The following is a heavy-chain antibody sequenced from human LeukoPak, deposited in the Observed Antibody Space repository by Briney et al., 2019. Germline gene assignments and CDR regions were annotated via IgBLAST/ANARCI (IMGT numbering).Heavy chain of an antibody. CDR1: GFTFSSYA. V-gene: IGHV3-30-3*01. CDR3: AREPPGDAFDI. CDR2: ISYDGSNK. Sequence: PGGSLRLSCAASGFTFSSYAMHWVRQAPGKGLEWVAVISYDGSNKYYADSVKGRFTISRVNSKNTLYLQMNSLRAEDTAVYYCAREPPGDAFDIWGQGTMVTVSS. J-gene: IGHJ3*02.